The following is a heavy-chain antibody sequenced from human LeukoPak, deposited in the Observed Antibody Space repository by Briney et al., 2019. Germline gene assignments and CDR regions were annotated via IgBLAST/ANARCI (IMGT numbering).Heavy chain of an antibody. J-gene: IGHJ4*02. CDR3: AREEARDGSTGYYFDY. Sequence: GASVKVSCKASGYTFTSYYMHWVRQAPGQGLEWMGIINPSGGSTSYAQKFQGRVTMTRDMSTSTVHMELSSLRSDDTAVYYCAREEARDGSTGYYFDYWGQGTLLTVSS. V-gene: IGHV1-46*01. CDR2: INPSGGST. D-gene: IGHD5-24*01. CDR1: GYTFTSYY.